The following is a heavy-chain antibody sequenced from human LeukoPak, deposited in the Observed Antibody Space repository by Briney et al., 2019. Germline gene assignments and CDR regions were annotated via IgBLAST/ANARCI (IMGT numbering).Heavy chain of an antibody. Sequence: PSETLSLTCTVSGGSISSYYWSWIRQPPGKGLEWIGYIYYSGSTNYNPSLKSRVTISVDTSKNQFSLKLSSVTAADTAVYYCAGGRYTYYYDSSGYYPYYMDVWGKGTTVTISS. V-gene: IGHV4-59*01. CDR2: IYYSGST. CDR3: AGGRYTYYYDSSGYYPYYMDV. D-gene: IGHD3-22*01. J-gene: IGHJ6*03. CDR1: GGSISSYY.